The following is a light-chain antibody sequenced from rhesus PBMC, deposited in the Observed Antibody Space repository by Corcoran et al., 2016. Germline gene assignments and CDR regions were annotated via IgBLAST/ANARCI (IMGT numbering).Light chain of an antibody. CDR2: GGS. V-gene: IGKV2-61*01. Sequence: DIVMIQTPLSLPVTPGDPASISCRSSQSLLYIDGNTYLDWYLQKPGQSPQLLMLGGSIRASGVPDRFSGGGSGTVFTLKISRVEAEDVGVYYCLPHVALPYSFGQRTKVEIK. CDR3: LPHVALPYS. J-gene: IGKJ2*01. CDR1: QSLLYIDGNTY.